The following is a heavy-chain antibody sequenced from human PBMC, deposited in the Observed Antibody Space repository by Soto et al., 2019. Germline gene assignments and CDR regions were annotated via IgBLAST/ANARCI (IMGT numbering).Heavy chain of an antibody. CDR2: ISWNSGSI. CDR3: AKDMERKASSFDY. CDR1: GFTFDDYA. V-gene: IGHV3-9*01. Sequence: EVQLEESGGGLVQPGRSLRLSCADSGFTFDDYAMHWVRQAPGKGLEWVSGISWNSGSIGYADSVKGRFTISRDNAKNSLYLQMNSLRAEDTAFYYCAKDMERKASSFDYWGQGTLVTVPS. D-gene: IGHD6-13*01. J-gene: IGHJ4*02.